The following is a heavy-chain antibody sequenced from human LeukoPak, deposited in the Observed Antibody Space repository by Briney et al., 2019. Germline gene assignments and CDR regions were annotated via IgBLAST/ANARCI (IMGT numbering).Heavy chain of an antibody. Sequence: GGSLRLSCSASGFTFSSFWMSWVRQAPGKGLEWVAKIKQDGSEKYYVDSVKGRFTISRDNAKNSLYLQMNSLRAEDTAVYYCARDAQTADIDYWGQGTLVTVSS. CDR1: GFTFSSFW. J-gene: IGHJ4*02. V-gene: IGHV3-7*01. CDR2: IKQDGSEK. D-gene: IGHD7-27*01. CDR3: ARDAQTADIDY.